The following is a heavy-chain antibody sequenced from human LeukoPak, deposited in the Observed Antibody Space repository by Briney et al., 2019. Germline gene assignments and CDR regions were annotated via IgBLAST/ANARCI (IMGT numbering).Heavy chain of an antibody. CDR1: GFTFSSYE. CDR3: AKEREEGATPFDY. J-gene: IGHJ4*02. V-gene: IGHV3-48*03. D-gene: IGHD1-26*01. Sequence: PGGSLRLSCAASGFTFSSYEMNWVRQAPGKWLEWVSYISSSGSTIYYADSVKGRFTISRDNAKNSLYLQMNSLRGEDTATYYCAKEREEGATPFDYWGQGSLVTVSS. CDR2: ISSSGSTI.